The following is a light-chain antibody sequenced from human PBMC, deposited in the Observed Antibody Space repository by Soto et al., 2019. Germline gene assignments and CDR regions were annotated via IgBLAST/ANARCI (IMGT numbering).Light chain of an antibody. CDR3: HQYNFWPT. CDR1: QSVSTSQ. CDR2: GAS. V-gene: IGKV3-20*01. Sequence: EIVLTQSPGTLSLSPGERATLSCRASQSVSTSQLAWYQQKPGQAPRLLIYGASNRATGIPDRFSGSGSGTDFTLTINSLQSEDFAVYFCHQYNFWPTFGQGTKVDIK. J-gene: IGKJ1*01.